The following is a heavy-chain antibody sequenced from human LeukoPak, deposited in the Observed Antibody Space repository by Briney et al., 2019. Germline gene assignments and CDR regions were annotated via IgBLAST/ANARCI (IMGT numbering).Heavy chain of an antibody. CDR3: ARADSSGYGYGMDV. CDR2: ISYDGSNK. J-gene: IGHJ6*02. D-gene: IGHD3-22*01. V-gene: IGHV3-30-3*01. Sequence: GRSLRLSCAASGFTFSSYAMHWVRQAPGKGLEWVAVISYDGSNKCYADSVKGRFTISRDNSKNTLYLQMNSLRAEDTAVYYCARADSSGYGYGMDVWGQGTTVTVSS. CDR1: GFTFSSYA.